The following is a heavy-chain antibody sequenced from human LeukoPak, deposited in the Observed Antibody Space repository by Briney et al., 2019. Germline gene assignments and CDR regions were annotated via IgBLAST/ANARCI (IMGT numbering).Heavy chain of an antibody. J-gene: IGHJ4*02. Sequence: GGSVTVSCKASGYTFTGYYFHWVRQAPGQGLEWMGWINPNSGSTNYAQKFQGRVTMTRDTSSSTVYMELSRLTSDDTAVYYCARDSTMAGPEGIDYWGQGTLVTDCS. CDR3: ARDSTMAGPEGIDY. CDR1: GYTFTGYY. CDR2: INPNSGST. V-gene: IGHV1-2*02. D-gene: IGHD5-24*01.